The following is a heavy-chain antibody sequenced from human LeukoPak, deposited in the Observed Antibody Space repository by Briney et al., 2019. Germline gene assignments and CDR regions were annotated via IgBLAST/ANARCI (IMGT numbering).Heavy chain of an antibody. CDR2: IIPILGIA. CDR1: GGTFSSYA. CDR3: ARMGATAHLFDY. Sequence: SVKVSCKASGGTFSSYAISWVRQAPGQGLEWMGRIIPILGIANYAQKFQGKVTITADKSTSTAYMELSSLRSEDTAVYYCARMGATAHLFDYWGQGTLVTVSS. D-gene: IGHD1-26*01. J-gene: IGHJ4*02. V-gene: IGHV1-69*04.